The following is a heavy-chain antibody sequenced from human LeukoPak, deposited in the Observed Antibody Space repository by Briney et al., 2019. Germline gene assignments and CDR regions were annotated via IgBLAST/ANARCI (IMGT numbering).Heavy chain of an antibody. J-gene: IGHJ4*02. CDR2: ISSSSSYI. CDR3: ARGGLWWELLFDY. CDR1: GFTFSSYS. D-gene: IGHD1-26*01. Sequence: PGGSLRLSCAASGFTFSSYSMNWVRQAPGKGLEWVSSISSSSSYIYYADSVKGRFTISRDNAKNSLYLQMNSLRAEDTAVYYCARGGLWWELLFDYWGQGTLVTVSS. V-gene: IGHV3-21*01.